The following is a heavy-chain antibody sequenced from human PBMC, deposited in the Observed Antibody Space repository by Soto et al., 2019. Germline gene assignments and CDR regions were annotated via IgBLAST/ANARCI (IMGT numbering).Heavy chain of an antibody. V-gene: IGHV1-3*01. Sequence: GASVKVSCKASGNTVPSYAIHWVRQAPGQRLEWMGWINGSGGTTHYAQHFQGRVTLTRDTSTSTVYMELSSLRSEDTAVYYCARVEQWLTSVSTLYFDYWGQGTLVTVSS. D-gene: IGHD6-19*01. J-gene: IGHJ4*02. CDR3: ARVEQWLTSVSTLYFDY. CDR2: INGSGGTT. CDR1: GNTVPSYA.